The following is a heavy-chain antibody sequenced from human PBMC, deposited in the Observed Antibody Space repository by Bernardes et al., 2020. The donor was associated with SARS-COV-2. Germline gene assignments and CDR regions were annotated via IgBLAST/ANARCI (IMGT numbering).Heavy chain of an antibody. CDR2: INPNSGAT. CDR3: ARDLAGPASAY. V-gene: IGHV1-2*02. J-gene: IGHJ4*02. CDR1: GYTFTSYY. Sequence: ASVKVSCKASGYTFTSYYMYWVRQAPGQGLEWMGWINPNSGATNYAQNLQGRVTITRDTSVTTVYMELTRLRSDDTAVYYCARDLAGPASAYWGQGTLVTVSS. D-gene: IGHD6-19*01.